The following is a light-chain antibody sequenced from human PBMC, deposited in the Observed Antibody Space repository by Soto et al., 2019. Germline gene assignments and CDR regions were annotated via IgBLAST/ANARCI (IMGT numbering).Light chain of an antibody. CDR1: QSVSRY. J-gene: IGKJ1*01. CDR3: QQRTNWPT. Sequence: EIVLTQSPASLSLSPGDRATLSCSASQSVSRYLAWYQQKPGQAPRLLIYDASNRATGIPARFSGSGSGTDFTLTISSLEPEDFAVYYCQQRTNWPTFGQGTKVEIK. CDR2: DAS. V-gene: IGKV3-11*01.